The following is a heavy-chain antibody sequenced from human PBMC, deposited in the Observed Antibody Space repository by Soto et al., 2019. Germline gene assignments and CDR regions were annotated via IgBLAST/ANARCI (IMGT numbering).Heavy chain of an antibody. CDR3: AKRKAVAGQTSYYYYYMDV. D-gene: IGHD6-19*01. V-gene: IGHV3-23*01. J-gene: IGHJ6*03. Sequence: PGGSLRLSCAASGFPFSSYAMSWVRQAPGKGLEWVSAISGSGGSTYYADSVKGRFTISRDNSKNTLYLQMNSLRAEDTAVYYCAKRKAVAGQTSYYYYYMDVWGKGTTVTVSS. CDR2: ISGSGGST. CDR1: GFPFSSYA.